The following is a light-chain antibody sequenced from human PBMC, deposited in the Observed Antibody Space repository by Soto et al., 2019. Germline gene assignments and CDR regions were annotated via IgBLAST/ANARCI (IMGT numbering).Light chain of an antibody. CDR1: QSIGHW. V-gene: IGKV1-5*03. J-gene: IGKJ2*01. CDR2: RAS. Sequence: DIQMTQSPSTMSASVGDRVTFTCRASQSIGHWLAWYQQKPGKAPNLLIYRASSLQSGVPSRFSGSGSGTELTLTISSLQPDDFATYYCQQYHSDWFAFGQGTTLETK. CDR3: QQYHSDWFA.